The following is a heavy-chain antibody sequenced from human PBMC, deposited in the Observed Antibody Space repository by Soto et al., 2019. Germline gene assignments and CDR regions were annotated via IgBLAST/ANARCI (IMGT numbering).Heavy chain of an antibody. D-gene: IGHD3-3*02. CDR2: ISGNAGDT. Sequence: GGSLRLSCAASGLTFSSYAMSWVRQAPGKGLEWVSSISGNAGDTNYADSARGRFTISRDNSKNTLYLQMNSLRAEDTAVYYCAKMSTGSIRDYWGQGTLVTV. J-gene: IGHJ4*01. CDR1: GLTFSSYA. V-gene: IGHV3-23*01. CDR3: AKMSTGSIRDY.